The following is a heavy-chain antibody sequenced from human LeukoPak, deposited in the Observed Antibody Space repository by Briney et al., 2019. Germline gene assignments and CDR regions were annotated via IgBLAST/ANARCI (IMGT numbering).Heavy chain of an antibody. CDR2: IRSKAYGGTT. Sequence: GGSLRLSCTASGFTFGDYAMSWFRQAPGKGLEWVGCIRSKAYGGTTKNAASVKGRFTISRDDSRSIAYLQMNSLKTEDTAVYYCARMVRGYVMLDYWGQGTLVTVSS. J-gene: IGHJ4*02. V-gene: IGHV3-49*03. CDR3: ARMVRGYVMLDY. D-gene: IGHD3-10*01. CDR1: GFTFGDYA.